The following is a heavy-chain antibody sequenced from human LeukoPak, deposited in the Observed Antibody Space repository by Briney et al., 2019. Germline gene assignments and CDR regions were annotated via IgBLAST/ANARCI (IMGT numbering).Heavy chain of an antibody. J-gene: IGHJ4*02. CDR1: GFTFDSYN. V-gene: IGHV3-21*04. CDR3: AKESIVGATLDY. D-gene: IGHD1-26*01. CDR2: ISTSSNYM. Sequence: KTGGSLRLSCAASGFTFDSYNINWVRQAPGKGLEWVSFISTSSNYMYYADSVKGRFTISRDNARNSLYLQMNSLRAEDTAVYYCAKESIVGATLDYWGQGTLVTVSS.